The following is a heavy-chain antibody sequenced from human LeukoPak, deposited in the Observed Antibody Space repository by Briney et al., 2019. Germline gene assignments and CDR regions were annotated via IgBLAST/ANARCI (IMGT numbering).Heavy chain of an antibody. J-gene: IGHJ4*02. V-gene: IGHV3-66*01. D-gene: IGHD3-22*01. Sequence: GGSLRLSCAASGFTVSSNYMSWVRQAPGKGLEWVSVIYSGGSTYYADSVKGRFTISRDNSKNTLYLQMNSLRAEDTAVYYCARSDSSGYYAGIDYWGQGTLVTVSS. CDR2: IYSGGST. CDR3: ARSDSSGYYAGIDY. CDR1: GFTVSSNY.